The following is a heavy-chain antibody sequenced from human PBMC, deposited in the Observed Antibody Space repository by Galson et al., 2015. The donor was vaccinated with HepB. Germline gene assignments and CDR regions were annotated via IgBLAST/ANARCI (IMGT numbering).Heavy chain of an antibody. CDR3: ARDGSGSHRYGMDV. J-gene: IGHJ6*02. D-gene: IGHD1-26*01. Sequence: SLRLSCAASTFIFSTYSMNWVRQAPGKGLEWVSFISSSSTTIYYADSVKGRFTISRDSAKNSLYVQISSLKDEDTAVYYCARDGSGSHRYGMDVWGQGTTVTVSS. V-gene: IGHV3-48*02. CDR1: TFIFSTYS. CDR2: ISSSSTTI.